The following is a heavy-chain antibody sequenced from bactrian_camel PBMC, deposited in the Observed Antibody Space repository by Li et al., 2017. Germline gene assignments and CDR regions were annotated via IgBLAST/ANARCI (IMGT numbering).Heavy chain of an antibody. Sequence: HVQLVESGGGSVQAGGSLRLSCVASADIYINNCLAWFRQGLGEEREGVAAIYTGGGVTDYDDSVKVRFTISRDDAKNTIYLQMSSLKPEDTAMYYCAAGKFYGLECSPKGSLTESRNWGTGTQVTVS. V-gene: IGHV3S54*01. CDR2: IYTGGGVT. D-gene: IGHD5*01. CDR3: AAGKFYGLECSPKGSLTESRN. CDR1: ADIYINNC. J-gene: IGHJ4*01.